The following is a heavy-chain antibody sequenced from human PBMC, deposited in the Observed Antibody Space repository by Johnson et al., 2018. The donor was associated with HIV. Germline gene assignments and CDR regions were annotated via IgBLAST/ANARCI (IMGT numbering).Heavy chain of an antibody. CDR3: TTDPWGSDAFDI. Sequence: QMLLVESGGALVQPGGSLRLSCAASGFTFSSYAMHWVRQAPGKGLEWVAVISSDGSNQYYAASVKGRFTIARDNSKNTLYLQMNSLKTGDTAVYYCTTDPWGSDAFDIWGQGTMVTVSS. J-gene: IGHJ3*02. CDR1: GFTFSSYA. D-gene: IGHD7-27*01. CDR2: ISSDGSNQ. V-gene: IGHV3-30*04.